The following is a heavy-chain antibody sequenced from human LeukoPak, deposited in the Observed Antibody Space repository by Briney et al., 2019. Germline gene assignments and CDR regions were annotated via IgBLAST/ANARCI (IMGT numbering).Heavy chain of an antibody. V-gene: IGHV4-61*05. CDR1: GGSISSSSYY. CDR2: IYYSGST. J-gene: IGHJ3*02. D-gene: IGHD2-8*02. Sequence: PSETLSLTCTVSGGSISSSSYYWGWIRQPPGKGLEWIGYIYYSGSTNYNPSLKSRVTISVDTSKNQFSLKLSSVTAADTAVYYCARCPTGFDAFDIWGQGTMVTVSS. CDR3: ARCPTGFDAFDI.